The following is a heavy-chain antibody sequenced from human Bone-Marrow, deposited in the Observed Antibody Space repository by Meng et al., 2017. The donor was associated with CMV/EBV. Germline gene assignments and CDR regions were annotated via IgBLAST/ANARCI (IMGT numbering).Heavy chain of an antibody. Sequence: GGSLRLSCAASGFTFSSYAMHWVRQAPGKGLEWVAVISYDGSNKYYADSVKGRFTISRDNSKNTLYLQMNSLRAEDTAVYYCARDIGYCSSTSCYTYYYYYGMDVWGQGTTVTVSS. J-gene: IGHJ6*02. D-gene: IGHD2-2*02. CDR2: ISYDGSNK. V-gene: IGHV3-30-3*01. CDR1: GFTFSSYA. CDR3: ARDIGYCSSTSCYTYYYYYGMDV.